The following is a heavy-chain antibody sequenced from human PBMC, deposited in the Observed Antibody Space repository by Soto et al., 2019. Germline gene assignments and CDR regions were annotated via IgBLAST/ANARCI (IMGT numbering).Heavy chain of an antibody. CDR2: FDPEDGET. CDR1: GYTLTELS. Sequence: ASVKVSCKVSGYTLTELSMHWVRQAPGKGLEWMGGFDPEDGETIYAQKFQGRVTMTEDTSTDTAYMELSSLRSEDTAVYYCATSGGSYPDAFDIWGQVTMVTVS. CDR3: ATSGGSYPDAFDI. J-gene: IGHJ3*02. V-gene: IGHV1-24*01. D-gene: IGHD1-26*01.